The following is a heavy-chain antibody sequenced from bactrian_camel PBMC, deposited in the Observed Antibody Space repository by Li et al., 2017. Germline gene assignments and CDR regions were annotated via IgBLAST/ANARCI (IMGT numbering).Heavy chain of an antibody. CDR2: SGGSST. V-gene: IGHV3S40*01. D-gene: IGHD6*01. CDR3: AADSHKDVSDLRCDL. Sequence: VQLVESGGGLVQAGGSLRLSCAASGFTFSSSTMTWVRQAPGKGLEWVSSSGGSSTFYADSVKGRFTISRDNAKTAVYLQMRDLKPEDTASYYCAADSHKDVSDLRCDLWGQGTQVTVS. CDR1: GFTFSSST. J-gene: IGHJ4*01.